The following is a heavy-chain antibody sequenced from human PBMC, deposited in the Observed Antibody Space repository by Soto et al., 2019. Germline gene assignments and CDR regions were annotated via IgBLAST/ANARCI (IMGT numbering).Heavy chain of an antibody. CDR1: GGSISSSSYY. CDR2: IYYSGST. D-gene: IGHD3-9*01. Sequence: QLQLQESGPGLVKPSETLSLTCTVSGGSISSSSYYWGLIRQPPGKGLEWIGSIYYSGSTYYNPSLKSRVTISVDTSKNQFSLKLSSVTAADTAVYYCARHNYDILTGYYYNWFDPWGQGTLVTVSS. CDR3: ARHNYDILTGYYYNWFDP. J-gene: IGHJ5*02. V-gene: IGHV4-39*01.